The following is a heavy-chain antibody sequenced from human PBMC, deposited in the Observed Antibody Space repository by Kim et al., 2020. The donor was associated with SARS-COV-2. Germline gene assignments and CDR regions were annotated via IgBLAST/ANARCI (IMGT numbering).Heavy chain of an antibody. CDR2: IYYSGST. V-gene: IGHV4-39*01. CDR3: ARFTVTLYYYYGMDV. CDR1: GGSISSSSYY. J-gene: IGHJ6*02. Sequence: SETLSLTCTVSGGSISSSSYYWGWIRQPPGKGLEWIGSIYYSGSTYYNPSLKSRVTISVDTSKNQFSLKLSSVTAADTAVYYCARFTVTLYYYYGMDVWGQGTTVTVSS. D-gene: IGHD4-17*01.